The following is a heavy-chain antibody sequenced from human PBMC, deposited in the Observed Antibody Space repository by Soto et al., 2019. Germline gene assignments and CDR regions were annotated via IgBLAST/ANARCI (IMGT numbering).Heavy chain of an antibody. CDR2: ISVSGGST. CDR3: AKGDLFVGGTIYRMDV. D-gene: IGHD1-26*01. Sequence: WGSLTLSSAVSRSSYAMTLVRQAPGKGLEWVEGISVSGGSTNYAVSVKGRFTISRDNDKNTVYVKMNSLRAEDTAVYYGAKGDLFVGGTIYRMDVWGQGTQVTVSS. CDR1: RSSYA. V-gene: IGHV3-23*01. J-gene: IGHJ6*02.